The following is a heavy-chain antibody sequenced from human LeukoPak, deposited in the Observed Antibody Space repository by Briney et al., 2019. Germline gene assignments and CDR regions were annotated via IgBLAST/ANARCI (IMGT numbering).Heavy chain of an antibody. CDR3: AGGYSGSYGDLDY. D-gene: IGHD1-26*01. CDR2: ISSSGSTI. Sequence: GGSLRLSCAASGFTFSSHEMNWVRQAPGKGLEWVSYISSSGSTIYYADSVKGRFTISRDNAKNSLYLQMNSLRAEDTAVYYCAGGYSGSYGDLDYWGQRTLVTVSS. CDR1: GFTFSSHE. J-gene: IGHJ4*02. V-gene: IGHV3-48*03.